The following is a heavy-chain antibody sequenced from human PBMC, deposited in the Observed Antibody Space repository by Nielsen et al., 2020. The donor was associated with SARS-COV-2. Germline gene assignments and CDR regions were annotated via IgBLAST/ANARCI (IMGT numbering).Heavy chain of an antibody. CDR2: IIPIFGTA. J-gene: IGHJ6*02. CDR1: GGTFSSYA. D-gene: IGHD5-18*01. Sequence: SVKVSCKASGGTFSSYAISWVRQAPGQGLEWMGGIIPIFGTANYAQKFQGRVTITADESTSTAYMELSSPRSEDTAVYYCATGPAMVNYYYYGMDVWGQGTTVTVSS. CDR3: ATGPAMVNYYYYGMDV. V-gene: IGHV1-69*13.